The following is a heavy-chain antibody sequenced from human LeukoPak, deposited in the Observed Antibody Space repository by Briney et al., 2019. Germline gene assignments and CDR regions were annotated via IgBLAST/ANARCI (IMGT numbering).Heavy chain of an antibody. CDR3: TTPLAREGVVPNFDF. Sequence: AGSLRLSCAASGFSVSSNYMSWVRQAPGKGLEWVSVTYSGGITYYADSVKGRFTISRDNSKNTLYLLMNSLRAEDTAVYYCTTPLAREGVVPNFDFWGQGTLVIVSS. CDR1: GFSVSSNY. J-gene: IGHJ4*02. D-gene: IGHD3-3*01. CDR2: TYSGGIT. V-gene: IGHV3-53*01.